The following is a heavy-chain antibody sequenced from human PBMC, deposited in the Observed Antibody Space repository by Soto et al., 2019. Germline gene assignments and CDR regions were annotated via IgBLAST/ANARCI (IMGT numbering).Heavy chain of an antibody. CDR1: GFTFSNYG. D-gene: IGHD1-1*01. Sequence: QMQLVESGGGVVQPGKSLRLSCIASGFTFSNYGMHWVRQAPGKGLEWVAVIWYDGGSKFYADSVKGRFTISRDNSKNTLYLQMTSLRADDTAVYYCASDEIQLERRRSYGKDVWGQGTTVIVSS. CDR3: ASDEIQLERRRSYGKDV. J-gene: IGHJ6*02. CDR2: IWYDGGSK. V-gene: IGHV3-33*01.